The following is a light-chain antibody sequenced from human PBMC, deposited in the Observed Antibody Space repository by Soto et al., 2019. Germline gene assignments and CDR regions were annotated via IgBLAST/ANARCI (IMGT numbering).Light chain of an antibody. V-gene: IGLV1-44*01. J-gene: IGLJ3*02. CDR3: QAYDYSLTASV. CDR2: ASN. Sequence: QSVLTQPPSTSGTPGQRVSISCSGSSSNIGGNTVHWYQLVPGTAPKLLISASNQRPSGVPDRFSGSKSGTSASLAISGLQSEDEADYYCQAYDYSLTASVFGGGTKLTVL. CDR1: SSNIGGNT.